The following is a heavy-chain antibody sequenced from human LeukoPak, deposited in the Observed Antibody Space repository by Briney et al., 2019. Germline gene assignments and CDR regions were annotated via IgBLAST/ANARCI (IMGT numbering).Heavy chain of an antibody. CDR3: ARDQYDTWSRRGNFDS. CDR1: GFTFSSYS. V-gene: IGHV3-7*03. D-gene: IGHD3-3*01. J-gene: IGHJ4*02. CDR2: IKLDGSEK. Sequence: GGSLRLSCAASGFTFSSYSMNWVRQAPGKGLEWVANIKLDGSEKNYVDSVKGRFTISRDNTKNSLYLQMNSLRVEDTAVFYCARDQYDTWSRRGNFDSWGQGTLVTVSS.